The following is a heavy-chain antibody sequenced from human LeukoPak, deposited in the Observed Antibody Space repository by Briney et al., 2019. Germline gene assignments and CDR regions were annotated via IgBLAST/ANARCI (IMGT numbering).Heavy chain of an antibody. CDR1: GYTFTGYY. CDR3: ARAKYNSGWYGAFDI. J-gene: IGHJ3*02. D-gene: IGHD6-19*01. V-gene: IGHV1-2*02. Sequence: GASVKVSCKASGYTFTGYYMHWVRQAPGQGLEWMGWINPNSGDTNYAQGRVTMTRDTSISTAYMELSSLRFEDTAVYYCARAKYNSGWYGAFDIWGQGTMVTVSS. CDR2: INPNSGDT.